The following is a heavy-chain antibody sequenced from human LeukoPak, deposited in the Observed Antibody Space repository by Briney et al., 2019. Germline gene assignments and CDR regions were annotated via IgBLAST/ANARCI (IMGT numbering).Heavy chain of an antibody. Sequence: GGSLRLSCAASGFTFSSYAMHWVRQAPGKGLEWVSGISWNSGSITYADSVKGRFTISRDNAKSSLYLQMDSLRTEDTALYYCAKGDWLDYWGQGTLVTVSS. J-gene: IGHJ4*02. CDR1: GFTFSSYA. CDR2: ISWNSGSI. CDR3: AKGDWLDY. V-gene: IGHV3-9*01. D-gene: IGHD1-26*01.